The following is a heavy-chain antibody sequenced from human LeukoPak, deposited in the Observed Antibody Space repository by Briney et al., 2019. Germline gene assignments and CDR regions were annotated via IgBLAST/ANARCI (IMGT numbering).Heavy chain of an antibody. V-gene: IGHV1-69*13. D-gene: IGHD3-16*01. J-gene: IGHJ6*03. CDR3: ATTGGDIYYYYMDV. CDR1: GGTFSSYA. CDR2: IIPIFGTA. Sequence: SVKVSCKASGGTFSSYAISWVRQAPGQGLEWMGGIIPIFGTANYAQKFQGRVTITADESTSTAYMELGSLKSEDTAVYYCATTGGDIYYYYMDVWGKGTTVTISS.